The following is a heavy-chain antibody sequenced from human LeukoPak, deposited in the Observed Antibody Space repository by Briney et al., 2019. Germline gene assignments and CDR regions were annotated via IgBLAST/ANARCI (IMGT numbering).Heavy chain of an antibody. CDR3: ARVESVLTGFDH. J-gene: IGHJ4*02. CDR1: GYTFTNYY. CDR2: INPVGGRA. D-gene: IGHD4/OR15-4a*01. V-gene: IGHV1-46*04. Sequence: ASVKVSCKTSGYTFTNYYIHWVRLAPGQGLEWMGMINPVGGRASYSQRMQGRVTMTTDTSTSTVYMDLSNLRSEDTAFYYCARVESVLTGFDHWGQGTLVTVSS.